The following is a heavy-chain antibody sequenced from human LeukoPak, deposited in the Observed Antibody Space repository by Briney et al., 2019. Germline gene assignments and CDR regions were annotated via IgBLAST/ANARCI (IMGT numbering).Heavy chain of an antibody. D-gene: IGHD3-3*01. J-gene: IGHJ5*02. V-gene: IGHV3-23*01. CDR3: ARQSYDFWSGYYPDSWFDP. CDR2: ISGSGGST. Sequence: GGSLRLSCAASGFTFSSYAMSWVRQAPGKGLEWVSAISGSGGSTYYADSVKDRFTISRDNSKNTLYLQMNSLRAEDTAVYYCARQSYDFWSGYYPDSWFDPWGQGALVTVSS. CDR1: GFTFSSYA.